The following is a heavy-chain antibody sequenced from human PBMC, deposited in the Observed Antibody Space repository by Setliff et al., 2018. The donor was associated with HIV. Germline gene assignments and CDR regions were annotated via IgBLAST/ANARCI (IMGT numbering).Heavy chain of an antibody. V-gene: IGHV4-34*01. J-gene: IGHJ6*03. CDR3: ARGRVYKGYYDSSSSWGRYYYYHMDV. Sequence: SETLSLTCAVYGGSFSSYYWSWIRQPPGKGLEWIGEINHSGSTNYSPSLKSRVTISVDTSKNQFSLKLSSVSAADTAVFDCARGRVYKGYYDSSSSWGRYYYYHMDVWGQGTTVTVSS. D-gene: IGHD3-22*01. CDR1: GGSFSSYY. CDR2: INHSGST.